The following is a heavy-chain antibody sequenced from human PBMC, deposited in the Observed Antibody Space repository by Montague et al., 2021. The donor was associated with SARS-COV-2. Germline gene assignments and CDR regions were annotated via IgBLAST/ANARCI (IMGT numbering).Heavy chain of an antibody. CDR1: GFTFDYYA. Sequence: SLRLSCAASGFTFDYYAIHWVRQAPGKGLEWVSLISGDGGSTYYADSVKGRFTISRDNSKNSLYLQMNSLRTEDTALYYCARRALYSSSYAFDIWGQGTMVAVSS. CDR2: ISGDGGST. V-gene: IGHV3-43*02. CDR3: ARRALYSSSYAFDI. D-gene: IGHD6-6*01. J-gene: IGHJ3*02.